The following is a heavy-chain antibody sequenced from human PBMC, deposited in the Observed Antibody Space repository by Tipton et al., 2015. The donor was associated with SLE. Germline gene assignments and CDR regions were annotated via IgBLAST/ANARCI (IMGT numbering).Heavy chain of an antibody. D-gene: IGHD3-10*01. CDR1: GYTFANYW. J-gene: IGHJ6*02. CDR2: IYPGDSDS. Sequence: QLVQSGAEVKKPGESLKISCKASGYTFANYWIGWVRQLPGKDLEWMGAIYPGDSDSRYSPSFSNHVTISADKSVTTAYLRWDSLKASDTAMYYCTRRGSAETKMDVWGQGTKVTVYS. CDR3: TRRGSAETKMDV. V-gene: IGHV5-51*03.